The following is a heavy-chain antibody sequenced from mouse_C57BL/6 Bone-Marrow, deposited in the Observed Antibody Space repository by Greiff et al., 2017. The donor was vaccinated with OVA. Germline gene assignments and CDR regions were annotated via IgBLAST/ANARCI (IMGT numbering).Heavy chain of an antibody. CDR2: IDPETGGT. D-gene: IGHD2-4*01. CDR3: TRRDDYLAWFAY. CDR1: GYTFTDYE. V-gene: IGHV1-15*01. Sequence: VQLQESGAELVRPGASVTLSCKASGYTFTDYEMHWVKQTPVHGLEWIGAIDPETGGTAYNQKFKGKAILTADKSSSTAYMELRSLTSEDSAVYYCTRRDDYLAWFAYWGQGTLVTVSA. J-gene: IGHJ3*01.